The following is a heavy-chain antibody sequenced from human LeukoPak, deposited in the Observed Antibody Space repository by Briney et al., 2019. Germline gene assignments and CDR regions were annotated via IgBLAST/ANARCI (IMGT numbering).Heavy chain of an antibody. D-gene: IGHD1-26*01. CDR1: GFTFSDYY. CDR3: ARVRGSYATDC. J-gene: IGHJ4*02. CDR2: ISSGGGDYT. Sequence: PGGCLRLSCAASGFTFSDYYMSWSRQAPGKGLEWVSYISSGGGDYTNYADSVKGRFTISRDNAKNSLSLQMNSLGAEDTAVYYCARVRGSYATDCWGQGTLVTVTS. V-gene: IGHV3-11*06.